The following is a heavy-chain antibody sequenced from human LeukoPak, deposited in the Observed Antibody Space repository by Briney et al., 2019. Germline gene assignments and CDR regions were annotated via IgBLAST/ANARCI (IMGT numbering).Heavy chain of an antibody. V-gene: IGHV4-34*01. CDR3: ASGSHYYGMDV. CDR2: INHSGST. J-gene: IGHJ6*02. Sequence: SETLSLTCAVYGGSFSSYYWSWIRQPPGKGLEWIGEINHSGSTNYNPSLKSRVTISVDTSKNQFSLKLSSVTAADTAVYYCASGSHYYGMDVWGQGTTVTVSS. CDR1: GGSFSSYY.